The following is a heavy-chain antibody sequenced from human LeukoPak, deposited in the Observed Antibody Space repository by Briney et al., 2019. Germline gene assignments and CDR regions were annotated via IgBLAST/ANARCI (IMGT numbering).Heavy chain of an antibody. CDR2: ISGSGTDT. V-gene: IGHV3-23*01. Sequence: PGGSLRLSYGGSGFTFSSYAMSWVRQAPGKGLEWVPAISGSGTDTFYANSVKGRFTISRDNPKNTLYLQMNSLRAEDAAVYYCAKGGGSSCYSPSDYWGQGTLVTVSS. D-gene: IGHD2-15*01. J-gene: IGHJ4*02. CDR3: AKGGGSSCYSPSDY. CDR1: GFTFSSYA.